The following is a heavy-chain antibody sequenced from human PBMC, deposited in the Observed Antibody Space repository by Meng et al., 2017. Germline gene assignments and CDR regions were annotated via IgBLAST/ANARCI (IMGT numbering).Heavy chain of an antibody. CDR1: GFTFICYA. Sequence: VQVVETGGCVVQPGKSLRLYCAASGFTFICYAMPWVRQAPGKGLEWVAVISYDGSNKYYADSVKGRFTISRDNSKNTLYLQMNSLRAEDTAVYYCASMGYWGQGTLVTVSS. J-gene: IGHJ4*02. V-gene: IGHV3-30*01. D-gene: IGHD3-10*01. CDR2: ISYDGSNK. CDR3: ASMGY.